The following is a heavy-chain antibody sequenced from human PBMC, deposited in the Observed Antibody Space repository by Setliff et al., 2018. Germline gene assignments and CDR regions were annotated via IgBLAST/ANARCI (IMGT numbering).Heavy chain of an antibody. CDR2: IRSRGYGGTT. V-gene: IGHV3-49*04. CDR3: RLTLPYDYDSSGSLWFMDV. J-gene: IGHJ6*03. CDR1: GFTLGDYG. Sequence: GGSLRLSCISSGFTLGDYGLNWVRQAPGKGLEWVAFIRSRGYGGTTEYAASVKGRFTISRDDSKSIAYLQVNSLKTEDTAVYYCRLTLPYDYDSSGSLWFMDVWGKGTTVTVS. D-gene: IGHD3-22*01.